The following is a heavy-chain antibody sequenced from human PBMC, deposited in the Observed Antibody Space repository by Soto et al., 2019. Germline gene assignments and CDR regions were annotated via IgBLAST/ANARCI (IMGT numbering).Heavy chain of an antibody. CDR1: GFTFSSYA. CDR2: ISGSGGST. Sequence: PGGSLRLSCASPGFTFSSYAMSWVRQAPGKGLEWVSAISGSGGSTYYADSVKGRFTIPSDNSKNTLYLQMNSLRAEDTAVYYCAKAGWTMIVVVAVYFDYWGQGTLVTVSS. CDR3: AKAGWTMIVVVAVYFDY. J-gene: IGHJ4*02. D-gene: IGHD3-22*01. V-gene: IGHV3-23*01.